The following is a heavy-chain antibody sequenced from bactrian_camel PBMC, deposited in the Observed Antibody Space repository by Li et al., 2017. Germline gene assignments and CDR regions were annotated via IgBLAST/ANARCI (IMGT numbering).Heavy chain of an antibody. J-gene: IGHJ4*01. D-gene: IGHD6*01. V-gene: IGHV3S53*01. Sequence: QLVESGGGSVQTGGTLRLSCEASGDVYCMSWFRQGSGNKREGVASINIQRGRTYYGDPVKGRFTIAQDSTKNKVFLQMHSLRPEDTAMYYCAAEDYCGGSWDLPENYLYWGQGTQVTVS. CDR1: GDVYC. CDR2: INIQRGRT. CDR3: AAEDYCGGSWDLPENYLY.